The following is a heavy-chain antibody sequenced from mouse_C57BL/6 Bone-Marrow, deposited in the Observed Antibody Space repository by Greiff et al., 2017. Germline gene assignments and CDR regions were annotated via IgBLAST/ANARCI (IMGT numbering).Heavy chain of an antibody. Sequence: QVQLKESGAELVRPGASVTLSCKASGYTFTDYEMHWVKQTPVHGLEWIGAIDPETGGTAYNQKFKGKAILTADKSSSTAYMELRSLTSEDSAVYYCTGATVVASFPYWYFDVWGTGTTVTVSS. CDR1: GYTFTDYE. J-gene: IGHJ1*03. D-gene: IGHD1-1*01. CDR3: TGATVVASFPYWYFDV. V-gene: IGHV1-15*01. CDR2: IDPETGGT.